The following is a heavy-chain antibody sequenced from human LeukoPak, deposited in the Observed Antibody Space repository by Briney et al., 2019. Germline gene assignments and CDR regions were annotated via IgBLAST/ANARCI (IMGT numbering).Heavy chain of an antibody. CDR2: IYYSGST. V-gene: IGHV4-39*01. D-gene: IGHD6-13*01. Sequence: SETLSLTCTVSGGSISSSSYYWGWIRQPPGKGLEWIGRIYYSGSTYYNPSLKSRVTISVDTSKNQFSLKLSSVTAADTAVYYCARQKGIAAAEYYYYMDVWGKGTTVTVSS. CDR3: ARQKGIAAAEYYYYMDV. J-gene: IGHJ6*03. CDR1: GGSISSSSYY.